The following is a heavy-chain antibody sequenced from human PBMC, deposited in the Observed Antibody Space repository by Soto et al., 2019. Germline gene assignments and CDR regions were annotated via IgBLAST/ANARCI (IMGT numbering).Heavy chain of an antibody. CDR1: GFTFSSYG. J-gene: IGHJ4*02. V-gene: IGHV3-30*03. CDR2: ISYDGSNK. Sequence: VQLVESGGGLVKPGGSLRLSCAASGFTFSSYGMHWVRQAPGKGLEWVAVISYDGSNKYYADSVKGRFTISRDNSKNTLYLQMNSLRAEDTAVYYCATGVPVDYWGQGTLVTVSS. CDR3: ATGVPVDY. D-gene: IGHD2-2*01.